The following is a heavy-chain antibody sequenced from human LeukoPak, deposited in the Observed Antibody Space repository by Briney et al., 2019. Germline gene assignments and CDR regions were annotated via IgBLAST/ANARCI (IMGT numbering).Heavy chain of an antibody. Sequence: SETLSLTCTVSGDSISSGDYFWSWIRQPAGKGLEWFRRISTSWKTNSNSSLDSRVTLSIDTSKNPFSLKLSCVAAADTAVYYCAKRAVPPWFDPWGQGTLVIVSS. D-gene: IGHD3-10*02. CDR1: GDSISSGDYF. CDR3: AKRAVPPWFDP. CDR2: ISTSWKT. J-gene: IGHJ5*02. V-gene: IGHV4-61*02.